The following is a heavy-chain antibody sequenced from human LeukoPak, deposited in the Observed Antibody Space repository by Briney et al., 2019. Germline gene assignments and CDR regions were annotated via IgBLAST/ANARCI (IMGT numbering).Heavy chain of an antibody. Sequence: TGGSLRLSCAASGFTFSSYAMNWVRQAPGKGLEWVSSISSSSSYIYYADSVKGRFTISRDNAKNSLYLQMNSLRADDTAVYYCARDVQVATIYPLVYWGQGTLVTVSS. CDR3: ARDVQVATIYPLVY. J-gene: IGHJ4*02. V-gene: IGHV3-21*01. CDR2: ISSSSSYI. CDR1: GFTFSSYA. D-gene: IGHD5-12*01.